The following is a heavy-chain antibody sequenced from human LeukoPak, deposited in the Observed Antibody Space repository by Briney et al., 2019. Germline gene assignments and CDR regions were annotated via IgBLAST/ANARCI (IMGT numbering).Heavy chain of an antibody. CDR2: INPSGGST. Sequence: ASVKVSCKASGYIFTTYFIHWVRQAPGQGLEWMGIINPSGGSTSYAQKFQGRVTMTRDMFTSTVFMALLSLRSEDTAVYYCARELSMEDPFTPKNHDSSFGDAFDIWGQGTKVTVSS. CDR3: ARELSMEDPFTPKNHDSSFGDAFDI. CDR1: GYIFTTYF. D-gene: IGHD3-22*01. J-gene: IGHJ3*02. V-gene: IGHV1-46*01.